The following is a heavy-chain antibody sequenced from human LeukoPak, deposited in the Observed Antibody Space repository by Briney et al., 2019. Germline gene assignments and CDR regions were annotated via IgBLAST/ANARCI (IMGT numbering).Heavy chain of an antibody. J-gene: IGHJ3*02. CDR1: GDSVSSNSAA. Sequence: SQTLSLTCAISGDSVSSNSAAWNWIRQSPSRGLEWLGRTYYRSKWYNDYAVSVKSRITINPDTSKNQFSLQLNSVTPEYTAVYYCARTYSSGWYEKDAFDIWGQGTMVTVSS. CDR2: TYYRSKWYN. CDR3: ARTYSSGWYEKDAFDI. D-gene: IGHD6-19*01. V-gene: IGHV6-1*01.